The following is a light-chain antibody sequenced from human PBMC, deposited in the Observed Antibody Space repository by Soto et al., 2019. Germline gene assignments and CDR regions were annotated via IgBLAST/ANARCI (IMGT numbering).Light chain of an antibody. Sequence: DIQIAQSPSILSPSVGDRVTSSCRASRSINSWLAWYQQKPGKAPKVLIYAASNLESGVPSRFSGSGSRTEFTLAISSLQPDDFATYYCLQYNASPWTFGQGTKVDIK. J-gene: IGKJ1*01. V-gene: IGKV1-5*01. CDR3: LQYNASPWT. CDR1: RSINSW. CDR2: AAS.